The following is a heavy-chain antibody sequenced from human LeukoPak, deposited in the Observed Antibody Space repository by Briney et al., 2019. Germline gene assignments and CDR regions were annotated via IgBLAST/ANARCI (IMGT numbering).Heavy chain of an antibody. J-gene: IGHJ4*02. CDR2: IYYSGST. CDR1: GGSISSYY. V-gene: IGHV4-59*01. Sequence: SETLSLTCTVSGGSISSYYWSWIRQPPGKGLEWIGYIYYSGSTNYNPSLKSRVTISVDTSAKYFSLRLTSVTAADTAVYYCARDRCSSLNCYDGEVGTLDSWGQGALVTVSS. D-gene: IGHD2-2*01. CDR3: ARDRCSSLNCYDGEVGTLDS.